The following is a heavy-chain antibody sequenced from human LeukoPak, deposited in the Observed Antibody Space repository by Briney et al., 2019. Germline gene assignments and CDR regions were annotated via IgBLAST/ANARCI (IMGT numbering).Heavy chain of an antibody. CDR2: ISSSSSYI. D-gene: IGHD3-22*01. V-gene: IGHV3-21*01. CDR1: GFTFSTYR. J-gene: IGHJ3*02. Sequence: GGSLRLSCVGTGFTFSTYRMNWVRQAPGKGLEWVSSISSSSSYIYYADSVKGRITISRDNAKNSLYLQMNSLRVEDTAVYYCARETYYYDSSGYGSAFDIWGQGTMVTVSS. CDR3: ARETYYYDSSGYGSAFDI.